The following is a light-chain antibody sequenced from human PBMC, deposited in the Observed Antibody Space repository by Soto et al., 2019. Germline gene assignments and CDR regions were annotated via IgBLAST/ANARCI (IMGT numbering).Light chain of an antibody. CDR1: QSISSW. CDR3: QLYNTYRA. Sequence: DIQMTQSPSTLSASVGDRVTITCRASQSISSWLAWHQQKPGKAPKLLIYKASTLESGVPSRFSVSGSGTEFTLPISSLQPDDFATYYCQLYNTYRAFGQGTKVEI. CDR2: KAS. V-gene: IGKV1-5*03. J-gene: IGKJ1*01.